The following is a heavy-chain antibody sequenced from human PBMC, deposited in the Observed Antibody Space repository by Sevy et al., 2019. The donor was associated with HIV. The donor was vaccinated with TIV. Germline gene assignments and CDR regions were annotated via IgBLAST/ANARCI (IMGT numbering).Heavy chain of an antibody. CDR1: GFTFSSYT. V-gene: IGHV3-48*01. Sequence: GGSLRLSCAASGFTFSSYTMNWVRQAPGKGLEWVSYISTTSIITYYADSVRGRFTISRDNAKNSLYLQMYSLRAEDTAVYYCARDASQYCSDGGCYFDAFDIWGQGTMVTVSS. D-gene: IGHD2-15*01. CDR2: ISTTSIIT. CDR3: ARDASQYCSDGGCYFDAFDI. J-gene: IGHJ3*02.